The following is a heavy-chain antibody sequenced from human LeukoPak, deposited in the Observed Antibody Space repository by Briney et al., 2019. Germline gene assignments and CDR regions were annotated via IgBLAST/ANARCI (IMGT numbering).Heavy chain of an antibody. CDR3: AAVEREYFDTSGYFDY. Sequence: ASVKVSCKISGYTLTEFSMHWARQAPGKGLEWMGGFDPEDGRLMYAQRFQGRITMTEDTSTDTAYLELSSLRSEDTAVYYCAAVEREYFDTSGYFDYWGQGTLVTVSS. CDR1: GYTLTEFS. D-gene: IGHD3-22*01. J-gene: IGHJ4*02. V-gene: IGHV1-24*01. CDR2: FDPEDGRL.